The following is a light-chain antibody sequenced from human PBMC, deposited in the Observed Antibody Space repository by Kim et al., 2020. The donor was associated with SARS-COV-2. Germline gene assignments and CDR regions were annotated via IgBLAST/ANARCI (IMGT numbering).Light chain of an antibody. CDR2: EDD. J-gene: IGLJ2*01. V-gene: IGLV6-57*02. CDR1: SGSIATNY. Sequence: NFMLTQPHSVSESPEKTVTISCTGSSGSIATNYVQWYQQRPGSAPTTVIYEDDQSPSGVPDRFSGSIDRSANSASLTISGLKTEDEADYYCQSYDGSNHVVFGGGTQLTVL. CDR3: QSYDGSNHVV.